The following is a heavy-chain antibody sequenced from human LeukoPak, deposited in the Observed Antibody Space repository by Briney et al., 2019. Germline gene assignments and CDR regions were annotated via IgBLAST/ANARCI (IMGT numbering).Heavy chain of an antibody. CDR3: AKRGDGGAWYDY. CDR1: GFTFSPYW. Sequence: GGPLRLSCAVSGFTFSPYWMDWVRQAPGKGLVWVSRISSDGSNTAYADSVKGRFTISRDNAKNTLYLQMSSLRAEDTAVYYCAKRGDGGAWYDYWGQGTLVIVSS. V-gene: IGHV3-74*01. D-gene: IGHD6-19*01. CDR2: ISSDGSNT. J-gene: IGHJ4*02.